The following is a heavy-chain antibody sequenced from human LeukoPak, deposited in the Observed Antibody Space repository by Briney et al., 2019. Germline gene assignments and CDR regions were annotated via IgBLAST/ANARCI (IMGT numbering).Heavy chain of an antibody. Sequence: GGSLRLSCAASGFTFINYAMTWVRQTPGKGLVWVSRIDNDGTYTIYADSVKGRFTISRDNAKNTLYLQMYSLRAEDTAVYYCARGSGALLNYWGPGTPVTVSS. D-gene: IGHD1-26*01. CDR1: GFTFINYA. J-gene: IGHJ4*02. V-gene: IGHV3-74*01. CDR3: ARGSGALLNY. CDR2: IDNDGTYT.